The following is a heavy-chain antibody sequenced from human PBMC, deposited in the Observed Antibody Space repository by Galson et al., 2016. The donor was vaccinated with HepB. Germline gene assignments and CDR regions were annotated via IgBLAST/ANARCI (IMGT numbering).Heavy chain of an antibody. CDR2: IGTAGNT. CDR3: ARDGGYSGYDAYGLDV. V-gene: IGHV3-13*01. J-gene: IGHJ6*04. D-gene: IGHD5-12*01. CDR1: GFTFSIYD. Sequence: SLRLSCAASGFTFSIYDMHWVRQAPGSGLEWVSVIGTAGNTYYAASVKGRFTIFREDAKNSLFLQTNSLTVGDTAVYYCARDGGYSGYDAYGLDVWGKGTTVTVSS.